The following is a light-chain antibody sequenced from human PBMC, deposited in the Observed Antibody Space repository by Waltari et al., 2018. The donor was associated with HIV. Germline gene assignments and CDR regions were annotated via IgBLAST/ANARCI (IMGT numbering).Light chain of an antibody. J-gene: IGLJ2*01. CDR3: ATWDDTLSAWV. V-gene: IGLV1-47*01. CDR2: RND. Sequence: QSVLTQPPSASGTPGNRVTISCSGSSSTIGNYFIYWYQQFPGTAPKLLIYRNDRRPSGVPDRFSGSKSGTSASLAISGLRSEDEADYYCATWDDTLSAWVFSGGTKLTVL. CDR1: SSTIGNYF.